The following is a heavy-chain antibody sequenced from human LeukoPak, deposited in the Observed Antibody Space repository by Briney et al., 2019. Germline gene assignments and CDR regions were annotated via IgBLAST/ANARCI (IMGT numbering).Heavy chain of an antibody. CDR1: GGSFSGYY. CDR2: INHSGST. CDR3: ARGYGDYGSGSYYTGGDY. V-gene: IGHV4-34*01. D-gene: IGHD3-10*01. Sequence: PSETLSLTCAVYGGSFSGYYWSWIRQPPGKGLEWIGEINHSGSTNYNPSLKSRVTISVDTSKNKFSLKLSSVPAADTAVYYCARGYGDYGSGSYYTGGDYWGQGTLVTVSS. J-gene: IGHJ4*02.